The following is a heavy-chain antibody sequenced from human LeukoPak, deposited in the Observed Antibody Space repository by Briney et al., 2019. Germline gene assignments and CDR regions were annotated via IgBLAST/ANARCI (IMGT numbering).Heavy chain of an antibody. D-gene: IGHD3-22*01. V-gene: IGHV3-48*03. CDR3: AREGYYSYYDSSGYASFDY. J-gene: IGHJ4*02. CDR2: ISSSGSTI. CDR1: GFTFSSYE. Sequence: GGSLRLSCAASGFTFSSYEMNWVRQAPGKGLEWVSYISSSGSTIYYADSVKGRFTISRDNAKNSLYLQMNSLRAEDTAVYYCAREGYYSYYDSSGYASFDYWGQGTLVTVSS.